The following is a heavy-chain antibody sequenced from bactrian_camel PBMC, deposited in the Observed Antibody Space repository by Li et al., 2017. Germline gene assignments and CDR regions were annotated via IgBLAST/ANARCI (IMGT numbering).Heavy chain of an antibody. V-gene: IGHV3S1*01. D-gene: IGHD2*01. Sequence: HVQLVESGGGLVQPGGSLRLSCAASGFTYSYYWMYWVRQAPGKGLEWVASIHDGTTYYADSVKGRFTISRDNAKNTVYLQMNSLKPEDTAVYYCVRDLIWWLDWSQGTQVTV. CDR1: GFTYSYYW. J-gene: IGHJ4*01. CDR3: VRDLIWWLD. CDR2: IHDGTT.